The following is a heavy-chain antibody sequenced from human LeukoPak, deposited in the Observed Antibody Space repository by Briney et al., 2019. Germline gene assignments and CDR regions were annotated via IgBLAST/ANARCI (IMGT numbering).Heavy chain of an antibody. D-gene: IGHD6-13*01. Sequence: ASVKVSCKASGYTFTGYYMNWVRQAPGQGLEWMGWINPNSGGTNYAQKFQGRVTMTRDTSISTAYMELSRLRSDDTAVYYCARGKDSSSWYTLGGMLYYMDVWGKGTTVTVSS. V-gene: IGHV1-2*02. J-gene: IGHJ6*03. CDR2: INPNSGGT. CDR1: GYTFTGYY. CDR3: ARGKDSSSWYTLGGMLYYMDV.